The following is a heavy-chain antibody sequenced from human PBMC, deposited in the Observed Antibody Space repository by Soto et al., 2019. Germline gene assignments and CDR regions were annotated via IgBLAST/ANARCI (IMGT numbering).Heavy chain of an antibody. J-gene: IGHJ4*02. CDR3: AREDPNCGGDCYPYFDY. D-gene: IGHD2-21*02. CDR1: GYTFTSYY. V-gene: IGHV1-46*01. CDR2: INPSGGST. Sequence: ASVKVSCKASGYTFTSYYMHWVRQAPGQGLEWMGIINPSGGSTSYAQKFKGRVTMTRDTSTSTVYMELSSLRSEDTAVYYCAREDPNCGGDCYPYFDYWGQGTLVTVSS.